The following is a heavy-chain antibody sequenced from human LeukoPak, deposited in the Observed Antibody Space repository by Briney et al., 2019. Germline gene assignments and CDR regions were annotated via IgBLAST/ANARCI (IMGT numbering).Heavy chain of an antibody. CDR3: AKSHPPTVTTEEGEYLQH. CDR1: GFIFSSYY. D-gene: IGHD4-17*01. Sequence: SGGSLRLSCSASGFIFSSYYMHWVRQAPGQGLEWVAVISFDGSNQYYADSVKGRFTIYRDNFKNTVYLQMNSLRAEETAVYYCAKSHPPTVTTEEGEYLQHWGQGTLVTVSS. J-gene: IGHJ1*01. V-gene: IGHV3-30*18. CDR2: ISFDGSNQ.